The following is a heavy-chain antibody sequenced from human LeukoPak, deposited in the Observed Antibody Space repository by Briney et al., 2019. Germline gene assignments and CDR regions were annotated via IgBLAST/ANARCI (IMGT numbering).Heavy chain of an antibody. CDR2: INWHGDTT. CDR1: GFTFDDYG. J-gene: IGHJ4*02. CDR3: ARGLSGYASSLGY. Sequence: GGSLRLSCAASGFTFDDYGMTWVRQAPGKGLEWVYGINWHGDTTGYADSVRGRFSISRDNAKNTLYLQMNSLRAEDTAVYYCARGLSGYASSLGYWGQGTLVTVSA. D-gene: IGHD6-6*01. V-gene: IGHV3-20*04.